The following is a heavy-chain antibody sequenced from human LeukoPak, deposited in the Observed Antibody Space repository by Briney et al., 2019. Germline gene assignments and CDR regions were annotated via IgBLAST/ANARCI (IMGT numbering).Heavy chain of an antibody. CDR2: ICTAGDT. CDR3: ARAQNYYDSSGVYYFDY. Sequence: PGRSLRLSCAASGFTFSSYDMHWVRQATGKGLEWVSAICTAGDTYYPGSVKGRFTISRENAKNSLYLQMNSLRAEDTAVYYCARAQNYYDSSGVYYFDYWGQGTLVTVSS. CDR1: GFTFSSYD. J-gene: IGHJ4*02. V-gene: IGHV3-13*01. D-gene: IGHD3-22*01.